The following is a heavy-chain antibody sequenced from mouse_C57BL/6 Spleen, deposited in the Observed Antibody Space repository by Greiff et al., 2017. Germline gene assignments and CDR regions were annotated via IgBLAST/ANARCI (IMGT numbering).Heavy chain of an antibody. D-gene: IGHD3-2*02. Sequence: VQLQQPGAELVKPGASVKLSCKASGYTFTSYWMHWVKQRPGQGLEWIGMIHPNSGSTNYNEKFKSKATLTVDKSSSTAYMQLSSLTSEDSAVYYCARSQDTAQDYYFDYWGQGTTLTVSS. V-gene: IGHV1-64*01. J-gene: IGHJ2*01. CDR2: IHPNSGST. CDR1: GYTFTSYW. CDR3: ARSQDTAQDYYFDY.